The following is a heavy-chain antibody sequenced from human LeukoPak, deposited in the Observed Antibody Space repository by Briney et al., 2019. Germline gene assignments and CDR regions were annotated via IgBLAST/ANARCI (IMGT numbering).Heavy chain of an antibody. CDR3: ARHSPEYDSSRYYQGLFFDY. CDR2: IYTTGSA. J-gene: IGHJ4*02. CDR1: GVSISSYY. V-gene: IGHV4-4*09. D-gene: IGHD3-22*01. Sequence: SETLSLSCAVSGVSISSYYRSWIRQPPGKGLEWVGYIYTTGSANYNPSLKRRVTISVDTPNNQFSLKVSSLTAADTAVYYCARHSPEYDSSRYYQGLFFDYWAQGTLVTVPS.